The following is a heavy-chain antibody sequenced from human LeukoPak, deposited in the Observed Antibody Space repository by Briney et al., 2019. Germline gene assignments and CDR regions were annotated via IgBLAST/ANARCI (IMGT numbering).Heavy chain of an antibody. CDR1: GFIFSSYA. D-gene: IGHD6-13*01. Sequence: AGGSLRLSCAASGFIFSSYAMHWVRQAPGKGLEYVSAISSNGGNTWYINSVKGRFTISRDNSKNMLYLQMGSLRAEDMAAYYCARASIEAAGPHDVFDIWGRGTMVTVSS. CDR2: ISSNGGNT. CDR3: ARASIEAAGPHDVFDI. V-gene: IGHV3-64*01. J-gene: IGHJ3*02.